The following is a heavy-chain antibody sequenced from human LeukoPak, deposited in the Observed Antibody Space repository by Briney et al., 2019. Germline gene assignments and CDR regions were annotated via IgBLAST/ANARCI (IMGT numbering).Heavy chain of an antibody. D-gene: IGHD1-26*01. CDR1: GGTFCREA. CDR3: AVDHSGSYYRSFDY. J-gene: IGHJ4*02. V-gene: IGHV1-69*13. Sequence: SVKVSCKPSGGTFCREAISWVRQAPGQGLEWMGGIIPIFGTANYAQKFQGRVTITADESTSTAYMELSSLRSEDAAVYYCAVDHSGSYYRSFDYWGQGTLVTVSS. CDR2: IIPIFGTA.